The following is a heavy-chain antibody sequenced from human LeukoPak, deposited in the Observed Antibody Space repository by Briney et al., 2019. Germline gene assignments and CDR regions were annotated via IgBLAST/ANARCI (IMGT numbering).Heavy chain of an antibody. J-gene: IGHJ3*01. D-gene: IGHD1-1*01. CDR1: GFTFSRFA. Sequence: GGSLRLSCSASGFTFSRFAMNWVRQTPGKGLEWVSHVGGNGADTYYADSVKGRFTVSRDNSKNSLYLQINSLRAEDTAVYYCAKDSVAYNQAFDAFDVWGQGTKVTVSS. CDR2: VGGNGADT. CDR3: AKDSVAYNQAFDAFDV. V-gene: IGHV3-23*01.